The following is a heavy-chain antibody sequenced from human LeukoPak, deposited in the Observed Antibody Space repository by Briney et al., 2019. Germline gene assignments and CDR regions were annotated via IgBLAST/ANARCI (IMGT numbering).Heavy chain of an antibody. Sequence: PGGSLRLSCAASGFSFNTYNMNWVRQAPGKGLEWVSAISGSGGSTYYADSVKGRFTISRDNSKNTLYLQMNSLRAEDTAVYYCAKGLVAGSFDYWGQGTLVTVSS. CDR3: AKGLVAGSFDY. J-gene: IGHJ4*02. CDR1: GFSFNTYN. V-gene: IGHV3-23*01. D-gene: IGHD5-12*01. CDR2: ISGSGGST.